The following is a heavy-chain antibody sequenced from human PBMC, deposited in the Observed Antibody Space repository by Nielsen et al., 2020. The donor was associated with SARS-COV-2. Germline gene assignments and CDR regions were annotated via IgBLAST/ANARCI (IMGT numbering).Heavy chain of an antibody. V-gene: IGHV3-9*01. CDR3: ANPRYLGGASAPFDY. J-gene: IGHJ4*02. Sequence: GGSLRLSCAASGFTFDDYAMHWVRQVPGKGLEWVSGVSWNSAYMAYADSVKGRFTISRDNSRNTLYLQMTTLKVDDAAVYYCANPRYLGGASAPFDYWGQGTLVTVSS. D-gene: IGHD2-2*02. CDR1: GFTFDDYA. CDR2: VSWNSAYM.